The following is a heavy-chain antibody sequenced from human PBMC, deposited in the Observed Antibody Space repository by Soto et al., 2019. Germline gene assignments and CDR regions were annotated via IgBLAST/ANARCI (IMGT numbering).Heavy chain of an antibody. D-gene: IGHD2-2*01. CDR3: AKDRVCSTSCYVGSDY. CDR2: ISGSGDIT. J-gene: IGHJ4*01. V-gene: IGHV3-23*01. CDR1: EFTFSSYV. Sequence: EVQLLESGGGLVQPGGSLRLSCAASEFTFSSYVMSWVRQAPGKGLEWVSAISGSGDITYYADSVKGRFTISRDNSKNTLYLQMNSLRAEDTAVYYCAKDRVCSTSCYVGSDYWGQGTLVTVSS.